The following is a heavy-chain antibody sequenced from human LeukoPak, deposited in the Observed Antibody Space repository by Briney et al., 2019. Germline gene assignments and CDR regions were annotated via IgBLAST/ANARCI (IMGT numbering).Heavy chain of an antibody. CDR3: ARERTYCSSTSCYNWFDP. D-gene: IGHD2-2*01. CDR2: IYYSGST. J-gene: IGHJ5*02. V-gene: IGHV4-59*01. CDR1: GGSISSYY. Sequence: PSETLSLTCTVSGGSISSYYWSWIRQPPGKGLEWIGYIYYSGSTNYNPSLKSRVTISVDTSKNQFSLKLSSVTAADTAVYYCARERTYCSSTSCYNWFDPWGQGTLVTVS.